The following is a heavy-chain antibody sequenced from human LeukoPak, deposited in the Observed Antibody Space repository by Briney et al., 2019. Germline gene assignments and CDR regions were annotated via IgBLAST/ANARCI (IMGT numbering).Heavy chain of an antibody. D-gene: IGHD3-16*01. J-gene: IGHJ6*02. V-gene: IGHV3-20*04. CDR1: GFTFDDYG. Sequence: AGGSLRLSCAASGFTFDDYGMSWVRQAPEKGLEWVSGINWNGGSTGYADSVKGRFTISRDNAKNSLYLQMNSLRAEDTALYYCARVLYYYYGMDVWGQGTTVTVSS. CDR2: INWNGGST. CDR3: ARVLYYYYGMDV.